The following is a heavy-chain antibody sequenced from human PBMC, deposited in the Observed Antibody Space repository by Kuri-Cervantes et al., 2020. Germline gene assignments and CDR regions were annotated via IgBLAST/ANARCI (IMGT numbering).Heavy chain of an antibody. J-gene: IGHJ6*02. CDR1: GYTFTSYY. Sequence: ASVKVSCKASGYTFTSYYMHWVRQAPGQGLEWMGIINPSGGSTSYAQKFQGRVTMTRDTSISTAYMELSRLRSDDTAVYYCARDLGAGEVRFGEFVKGAMDVWGQGTTVTVSS. CDR3: ARDLGAGEVRFGEFVKGAMDV. D-gene: IGHD3-10*01. CDR2: INPSGGST. V-gene: IGHV1-46*01.